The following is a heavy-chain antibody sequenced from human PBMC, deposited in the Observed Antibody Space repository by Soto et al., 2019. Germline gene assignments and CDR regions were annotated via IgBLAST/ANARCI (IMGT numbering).Heavy chain of an antibody. CDR1: GGSISSYY. D-gene: IGHD5-18*01. CDR3: ARARGGYSYGLDY. J-gene: IGHJ4*02. CDR2: IYYSGST. Sequence: PSETLSLTCTVSGGSISSYYWSWIRQPPGKGLEWIGYIYYSGSTNYNPSLKSRVTISVDTSKNQFSLKLSSVTAADTAVYYCARARGGYSYGLDYWGQGTLVTVSS. V-gene: IGHV4-59*01.